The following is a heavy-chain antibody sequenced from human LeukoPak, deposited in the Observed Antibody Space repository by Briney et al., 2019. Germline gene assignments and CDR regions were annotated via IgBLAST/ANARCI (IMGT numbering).Heavy chain of an antibody. J-gene: IGHJ6*03. Sequence: PGGSLRLSCAASGFTFSNYWMHWVRQAPGKGLVWLSRINSDGSTTSYADSVKGRFTITRDNAKNTLYLQLNSLRVEDTAVYYCTNVNANMDVWGKGTTVTVSS. CDR2: INSDGSTT. CDR1: GFTFSNYW. D-gene: IGHD2-21*01. CDR3: TNVNANMDV. V-gene: IGHV3-74*01.